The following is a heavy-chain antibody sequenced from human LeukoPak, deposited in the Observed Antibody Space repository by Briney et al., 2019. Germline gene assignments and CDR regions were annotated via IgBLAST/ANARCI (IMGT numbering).Heavy chain of an antibody. V-gene: IGHV4-59*08. CDR2: IYSSGST. Sequence: VKPSETLSLTCTVSGGSISSFYWSWIRQPPGKGLEWIGYIYSSGSTNYNPSLKSRVIISVDTSKNQFSLKLRSVTAADTAVYYCAKHGPGGYFDYWGQGTLVTVSS. J-gene: IGHJ4*02. D-gene: IGHD3-10*01. CDR3: AKHGPGGYFDY. CDR1: GGSISSFY.